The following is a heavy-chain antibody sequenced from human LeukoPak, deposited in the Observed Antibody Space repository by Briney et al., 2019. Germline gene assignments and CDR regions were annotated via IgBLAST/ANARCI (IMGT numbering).Heavy chain of an antibody. CDR3: ARPIARSYYDSSGLLDY. J-gene: IGHJ4*02. CDR1: GFTFSSYA. Sequence: GGSLRLSCAAYGFTFSSYAMHLVRQAPGKGLEWVAVISYDGSNKYYADSVKGRFTISRDNSKNTLYLQMNSLRAEDTAVYYCARPIARSYYDSSGLLDYWGQGTLVTVSS. D-gene: IGHD3-22*01. CDR2: ISYDGSNK. V-gene: IGHV3-30-3*01.